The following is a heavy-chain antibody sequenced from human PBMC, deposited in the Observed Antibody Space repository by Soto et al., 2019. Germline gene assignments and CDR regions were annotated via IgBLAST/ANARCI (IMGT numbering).Heavy chain of an antibody. CDR3: VRAWGSSSWSDNWFDP. CDR2: IYYSGST. CDR1: GGSISSSGYY. Sequence: QVQLQESGPGLVKPSQTLSLTCTVSGGSISSSGYYWSWIRQHPGKGLEWIGYIYYSGSTYYNPSLKSRVTISVDTSKNQFFLKLSSVTAADTAVYYCVRAWGSSSWSDNWFDPRGQGTLVTVSS. D-gene: IGHD6-13*01. J-gene: IGHJ5*02. V-gene: IGHV4-31*03.